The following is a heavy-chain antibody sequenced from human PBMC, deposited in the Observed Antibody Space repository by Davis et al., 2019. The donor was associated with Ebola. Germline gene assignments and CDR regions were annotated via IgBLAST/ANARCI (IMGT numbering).Heavy chain of an antibody. J-gene: IGHJ4*02. V-gene: IGHV4-34*01. CDR2: INHSGST. Sequence: MPSETLSLTCAVYGGSFSGYYWSWIRQPPGKGLELIGAINHSGSTNYNPSLKSRVTISGDKSKNQFSLKLSSVTAADTAVYYCARTYVWGSYRPKYYFDYWGQGTLVTVSS. CDR3: ARTYVWGSYRPKYYFDY. D-gene: IGHD3-16*02. CDR1: GGSFSGYY.